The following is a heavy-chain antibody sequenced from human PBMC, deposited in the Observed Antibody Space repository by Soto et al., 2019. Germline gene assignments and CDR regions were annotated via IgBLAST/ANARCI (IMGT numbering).Heavy chain of an antibody. J-gene: IGHJ4*02. Sequence: QAGGTLRLSCVGSGVSLRSYEMNWGRQTPGKGLEWLSYIGRGGMTIYYEDPLQGRFTISCVNAKSEHFLQMIGLGDDDTAIDYFTRYCRGGRARRRTFYYWGRGTLVTVSS. CDR2: IGRGGMTI. D-gene: IGHD2-15*01. V-gene: IGHV3-48*03. CDR1: GVSLRSYE. CDR3: TRYCRGGRARRRTFYY.